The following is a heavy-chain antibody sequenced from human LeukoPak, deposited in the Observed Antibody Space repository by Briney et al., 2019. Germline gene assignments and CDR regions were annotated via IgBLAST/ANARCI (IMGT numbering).Heavy chain of an antibody. D-gene: IGHD6-19*01. CDR1: GFTFSSYG. CDR3: ARERAVAGTVFDY. J-gene: IGHJ4*02. V-gene: IGHV3-33*01. CDR2: IWYDGSNK. Sequence: GGSLRLSCAASGFTFSSYGMHWVRQAPGKGLEWVAVIWYDGSNKYYADSVKGRFTISRDKSKNTLYLQMNSLRAEDTAVYYCARERAVAGTVFDYWGQGTLVTVSS.